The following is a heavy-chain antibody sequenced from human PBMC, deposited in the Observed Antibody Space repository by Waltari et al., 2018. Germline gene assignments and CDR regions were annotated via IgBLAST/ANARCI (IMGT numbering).Heavy chain of an antibody. Sequence: QVTLKESGPAVVQPTQTLTLTCAFSGFSLITTGMRPTWVRQPPGKALEWLARLDWDNDKFYSPSLETRLTISKDISKNEVVLTVTNMDPADTATYYCARIDPLGAFDIWGQGIMVTVSS. J-gene: IGHJ3*02. CDR1: GFSLITTGMR. CDR3: ARIDPLGAFDI. CDR2: LDWDNDK. D-gene: IGHD3-16*01. V-gene: IGHV2-70*04.